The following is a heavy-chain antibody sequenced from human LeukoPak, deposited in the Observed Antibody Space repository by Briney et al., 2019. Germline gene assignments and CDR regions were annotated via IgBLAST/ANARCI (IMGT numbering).Heavy chain of an antibody. CDR3: ARGGYQFEH. Sequence: GGSLRLSCTTSGFTFGNYAMSWFRQAPGKGLEWIGVIRSKDYGETTRYAASVKGRFIIPRDDSKSIAYLQMDSLETEDTAVYYCARGGYQFEHWGQGTLITVSS. D-gene: IGHD3-16*02. J-gene: IGHJ1*01. CDR1: GFTFGNYA. V-gene: IGHV3-49*03. CDR2: IRSKDYGETT.